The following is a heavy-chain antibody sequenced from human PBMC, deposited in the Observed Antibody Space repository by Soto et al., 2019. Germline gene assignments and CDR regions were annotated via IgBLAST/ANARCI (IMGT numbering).Heavy chain of an antibody. V-gene: IGHV7-4-1*01. J-gene: IGHJ6*03. Sequence: ASVKVSCKASGYTFTSYAMNWVRQAPGXGLEWMGWINTNTGNPTYAQGFTGRFVFSLDTSVSTAYLQICSLKAEDTAVYYCARLFSSSSGASGSYYYYYYYMDVWGKGTTVTVSS. CDR3: ARLFSSSSGASGSYYYYYYYMDV. D-gene: IGHD6-6*01. CDR2: INTNTGNP. CDR1: GYTFTSYA.